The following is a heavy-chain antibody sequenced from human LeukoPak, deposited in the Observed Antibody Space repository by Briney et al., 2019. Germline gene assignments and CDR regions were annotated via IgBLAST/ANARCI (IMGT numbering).Heavy chain of an antibody. CDR1: GASISRSSYY. CDR3: ARQLSDSGAYTNWFDS. J-gene: IGHJ5*01. D-gene: IGHD3-22*01. V-gene: IGHV4-39*01. CDR2: IYYSGST. Sequence: SETLSLTCTVSGASISRSSYYWGWIRQPPGKGLEWIGTIYYSGSTDYTPSLRSRVTISVDTSKNQFSLKLSSVTAADTAVYYCARQLSDSGAYTNWFDSWGQGTLVTVSS.